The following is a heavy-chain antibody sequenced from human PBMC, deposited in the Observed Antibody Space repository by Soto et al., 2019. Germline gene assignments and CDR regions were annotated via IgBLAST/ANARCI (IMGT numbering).Heavy chain of an antibody. D-gene: IGHD6-13*01. Sequence: QVQLVQSGAEVKKPGSSVKVSCKASGGTFSSYAISWVRQAPGQGLEWMGGIIPIFGTANYAQKFQGRVTIAADKSTSTAYMELSSLRSEDTAVYYCASQSTPGYSSSLKGWFDPWGQGTLVTVSS. CDR1: GGTFSSYA. V-gene: IGHV1-69*06. CDR3: ASQSTPGYSSSLKGWFDP. J-gene: IGHJ5*02. CDR2: IIPIFGTA.